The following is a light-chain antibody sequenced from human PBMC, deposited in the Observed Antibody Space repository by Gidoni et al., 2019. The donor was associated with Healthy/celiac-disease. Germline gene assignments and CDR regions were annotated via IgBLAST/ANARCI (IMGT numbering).Light chain of an antibody. CDR2: WAS. CDR1: QSVLYSSNNKNY. V-gene: IGKV4-1*01. CDR3: QQYYSTPLT. J-gene: IGKJ4*01. Sequence: DIVLTQSPDSLAWALGERATINSKSSQSVLYSSNNKNYLAWYQQKPGQPPKLLIYWASPRESGVPDRFSGSGSGTDFTLPISSLQAEDVAVYYCQQYYSTPLTFGGGTKVEIK.